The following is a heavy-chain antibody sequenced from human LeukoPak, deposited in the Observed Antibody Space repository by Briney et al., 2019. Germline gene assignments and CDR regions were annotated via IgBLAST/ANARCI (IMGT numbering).Heavy chain of an antibody. J-gene: IGHJ6*02. V-gene: IGHV3-23*01. CDR3: AKLGGSSYYYGMDV. CDR2: ISGSGGST. Sequence: GGSLRVSCAASGFTFSSYAMSWVRQAPGKGLEWVSAISGSGGSTYYADSVKGRFTISRDNSKNTLYLQMNSLRAEDTAVYYCAKLGGSSYYYGMDVWGQGTTVTVSS. D-gene: IGHD2-15*01. CDR1: GFTFSSYA.